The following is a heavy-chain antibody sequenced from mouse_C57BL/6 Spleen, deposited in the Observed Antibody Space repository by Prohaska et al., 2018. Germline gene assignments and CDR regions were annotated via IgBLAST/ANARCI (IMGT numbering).Heavy chain of an antibody. CDR2: VNPNNGGT. Sequence: HGKSLEWIGDVNPNNGGTIYNQKFKGKATLTVDKSSSTAYMELRSLTSEDTAVYYCARLRTGTIDYWGQGTTLTVSS. D-gene: IGHD4-1*01. V-gene: IGHV1-18*01. CDR3: ARLRTGTIDY. J-gene: IGHJ2*01.